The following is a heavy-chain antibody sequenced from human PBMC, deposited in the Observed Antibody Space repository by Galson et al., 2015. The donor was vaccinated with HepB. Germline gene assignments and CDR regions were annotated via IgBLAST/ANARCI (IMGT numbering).Heavy chain of an antibody. D-gene: IGHD4-23*01. J-gene: IGHJ4*02. CDR2: VNAGDGNT. Sequence: SVKVSCKASGYVFTSYTIHWVRQAPGQRLEWLGWVNAGDGNTKYSQKFQGRVTITADKSTSTAYMELSSLRSEDTAVYYCARLRDYGGNLFDYWGQGTLVTVSS. V-gene: IGHV1-3*01. CDR1: GYVFTSYT. CDR3: ARLRDYGGNLFDY.